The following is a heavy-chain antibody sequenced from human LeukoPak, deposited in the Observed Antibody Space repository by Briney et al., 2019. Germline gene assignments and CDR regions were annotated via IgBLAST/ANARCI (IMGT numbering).Heavy chain of an antibody. CDR3: ATGTGYSGYEAPDN. CDR1: GYTFSNYG. Sequence: ASVKVSCKTSGYTFSNYGISWVRQAPGQGLEWMGWINVYNGNTRYAQKFQGRLTVNTDTSTSTAFMELESLRPDDTAVYYCATGTGYSGYEAPDNWGQGTQVTVSS. CDR2: INVYNGNT. V-gene: IGHV1-18*04. J-gene: IGHJ4*02. D-gene: IGHD5-12*01.